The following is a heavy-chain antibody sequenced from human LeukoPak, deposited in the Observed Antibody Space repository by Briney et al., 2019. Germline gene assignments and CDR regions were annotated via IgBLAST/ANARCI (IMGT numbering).Heavy chain of an antibody. J-gene: IGHJ4*02. CDR3: GRFGYVAGVDL. D-gene: IGHD6-19*01. V-gene: IGHV3-7*01. CDR2: INPGGTET. CDR1: GFSLSTYW. Sequence: GGSLRLSRAASGFSLSTYWVTWVRQAPGTGLEWVANINPGGTETYYVEPVKGRFTISRDNAKNLVYLQMNSLRAEDSAVYHCGRFGYVAGVDLWGQGTLVTVSS.